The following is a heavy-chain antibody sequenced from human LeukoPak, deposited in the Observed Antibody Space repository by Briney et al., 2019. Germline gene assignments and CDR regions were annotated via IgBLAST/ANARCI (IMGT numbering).Heavy chain of an antibody. Sequence: ASVKVSCKATGPTLSNYGITWARHAPGRGLEGMGWISAYNGNTNYAQKFQGRATMTTDTSTSTAYMELRSLRSDDTALYYCARDCSGGTCYLDYWGQGTLVTVSS. CDR2: ISAYNGNT. J-gene: IGHJ4*02. D-gene: IGHD2-15*01. CDR1: GPTLSNYG. CDR3: ARDCSGGTCYLDY. V-gene: IGHV1-18*01.